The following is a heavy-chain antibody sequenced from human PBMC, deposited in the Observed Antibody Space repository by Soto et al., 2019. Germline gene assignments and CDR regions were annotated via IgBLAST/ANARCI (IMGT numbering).Heavy chain of an antibody. Sequence: EVQLLESGGGLVQPGGSLRLSCAASGFTFSSYAMSWVRQAPGKGLEWVSAISGSGGSTYYADSVKGRFTISRDNSKNTLYQQLNSLRAEDTAVYYCAKDMGSQYDDFWSGYYMYYYGMDVWGQGTTVTVSS. J-gene: IGHJ6*02. D-gene: IGHD3-3*01. CDR3: AKDMGSQYDDFWSGYYMYYYGMDV. CDR1: GFTFSSYA. V-gene: IGHV3-23*01. CDR2: ISGSGGST.